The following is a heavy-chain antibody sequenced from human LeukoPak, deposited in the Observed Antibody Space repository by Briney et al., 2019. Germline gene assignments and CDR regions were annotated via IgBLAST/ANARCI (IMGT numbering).Heavy chain of an antibody. CDR3: ARDRSVVTDEGFDY. CDR2: IKQDGSEK. V-gene: IGHV3-7*01. Sequence: PGGSLRLSCAASGFTFSSYEMNWVRQAPGKGLEWVANIKQDGSEKYYVDSVKGRFTISRDNAKNSLYLQMNSLRAEDTAVYSCARDRSVVTDEGFDYWGQGTLVTVSS. D-gene: IGHD3-16*02. J-gene: IGHJ4*02. CDR1: GFTFSSYE.